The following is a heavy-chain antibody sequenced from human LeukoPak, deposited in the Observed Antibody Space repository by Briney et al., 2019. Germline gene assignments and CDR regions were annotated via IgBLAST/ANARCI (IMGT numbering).Heavy chain of an antibody. CDR1: AFTFKTYT. J-gene: IGHJ4*02. V-gene: IGHV3-23*01. D-gene: IGHD1-26*01. CDR3: AKDVDSGSYYFDY. Sequence: GGSLRLSCAASAFTFKTYTLNWVRQTPGKGQEWVSAISGSGGSTYYADSVKGRFTISRDNSKNTLYLQMNSLRAEDTAVYYCAKDVDSGSYYFDYWGQGTLVTVSS. CDR2: ISGSGGST.